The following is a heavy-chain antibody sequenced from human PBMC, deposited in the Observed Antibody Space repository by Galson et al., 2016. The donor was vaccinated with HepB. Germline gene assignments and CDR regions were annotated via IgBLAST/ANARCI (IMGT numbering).Heavy chain of an antibody. CDR3: ARQGQPYAMDV. D-gene: IGHD1-1*01. V-gene: IGHV3-30*04. Sequence: SLRLSCAASGFTLRNYPVQWVRQAPGKGLEWVAVISHDGSLRYYTDSVRGRFTISRDNSKNTVYLQLNSLRPEDTAVFYCARQGQPYAMDVWGQGTTVTVSS. J-gene: IGHJ6*02. CDR1: GFTLRNYP. CDR2: ISHDGSLR.